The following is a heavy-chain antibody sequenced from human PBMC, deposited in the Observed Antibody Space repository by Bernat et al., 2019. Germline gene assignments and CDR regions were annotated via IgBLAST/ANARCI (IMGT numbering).Heavy chain of an antibody. CDR1: GGSISSGGYY. J-gene: IGHJ5*02. CDR3: ARVNGGDYDFWSGYYSPNWFDP. D-gene: IGHD3-3*01. CDR2: IYYSGST. V-gene: IGHV4-31*01. Sequence: QVQLQESGPGLVKPSQTLSLTCTVSGGSISSGGYYWSWIRQHPGNGLEWIGYIYYSGSTYYNPSLKSLVTISIDTSKNQFSLKLSSVTAADTAVYYCARVNGGDYDFWSGYYSPNWFDPWGQGTLVTVSS.